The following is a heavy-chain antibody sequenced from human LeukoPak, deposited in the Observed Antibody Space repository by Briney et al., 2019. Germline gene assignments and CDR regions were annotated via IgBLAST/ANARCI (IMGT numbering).Heavy chain of an antibody. Sequence: GGSLRLSCAASGFTFSSYGMHWVRQAPGKGLEWVAVISYDGSNKYYADSVKGRFTISRDNSKNTLYLQMNSLRAEDTAVYYCAKDRTPYSGSPGDLADYWGQGTLVTVSS. J-gene: IGHJ4*02. CDR1: GFTFSSYG. D-gene: IGHD6-6*01. CDR3: AKDRTPYSGSPGDLADY. CDR2: ISYDGSNK. V-gene: IGHV3-30*18.